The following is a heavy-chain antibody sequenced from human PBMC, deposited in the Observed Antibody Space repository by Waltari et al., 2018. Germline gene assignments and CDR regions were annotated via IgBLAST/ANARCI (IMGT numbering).Heavy chain of an antibody. CDR1: GYTFTGYQ. V-gene: IGHV1-2*02. CDR3: ARGLVVGSGDY. Sequence: QVHLVQSGAEVKKPGASVKVSCKASGYTFTGYQIHWVRQAPGQGLERMGWINPHSGCTNYAQNFQGRVTLTRDTSIRTAYMELSRLRSDDTAMYYCARGLVVGSGDYWGQGTLVTVSS. J-gene: IGHJ4*02. D-gene: IGHD1-26*01. CDR2: INPHSGCT.